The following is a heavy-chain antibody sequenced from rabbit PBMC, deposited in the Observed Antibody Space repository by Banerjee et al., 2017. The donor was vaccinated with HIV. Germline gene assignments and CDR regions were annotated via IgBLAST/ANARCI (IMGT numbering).Heavy chain of an antibody. CDR3: ARGEYSYAYAGYGL. CDR1: GFSFSSSYY. Sequence: QSLEESGGDLVKPGASLTLTCTASGFSFSSSYYMCWVRQAPGKGLEWIACIYAGSSGSTYYASWAKGRFTISKTSSTTVTLQMTSLTVADTATYFCARGEYSYAYAGYGLWGPGTLVTVS. J-gene: IGHJ4*01. V-gene: IGHV1S40*01. D-gene: IGHD6-1*01. CDR2: IYAGSSGST.